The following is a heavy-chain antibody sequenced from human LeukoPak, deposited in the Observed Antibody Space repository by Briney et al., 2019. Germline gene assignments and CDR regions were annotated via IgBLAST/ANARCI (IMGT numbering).Heavy chain of an antibody. CDR1: GGSFSGYY. D-gene: IGHD3-10*01. V-gene: IGHV4-34*01. CDR2: INHSGST. CDR3: ARAYGSGSYYSHRSRYFDY. Sequence: PSETLSLTCAVYGGSFSGYYWSWIRQPPGKGLEWLGDINHSGSTNYNPSLKSRVTISVDTSKNQFSLKLSSVTAADTAVYYCARAYGSGSYYSHRSRYFDYWGQGTLVTVSS. J-gene: IGHJ4*02.